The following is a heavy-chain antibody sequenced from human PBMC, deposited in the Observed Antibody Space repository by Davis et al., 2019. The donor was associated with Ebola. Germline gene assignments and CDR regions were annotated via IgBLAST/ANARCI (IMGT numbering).Heavy chain of an antibody. CDR3: VREDVYCSGVNCYDAMDV. V-gene: IGHV3-21*01. Sequence: GGSLRLSCAASGFTFSSYSMNWLRQAPGKGLEWVSFISSHSTYIHYADSVEGRFTISRDNAKNLVYLQITGLRAEDTAVYYCVREDVYCSGVNCYDAMDVWGKGTTVTVSS. D-gene: IGHD2-15*01. CDR2: ISSHSTYI. CDR1: GFTFSSYS. J-gene: IGHJ6*04.